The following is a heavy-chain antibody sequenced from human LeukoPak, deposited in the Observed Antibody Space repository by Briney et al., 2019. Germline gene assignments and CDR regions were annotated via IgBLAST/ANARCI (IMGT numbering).Heavy chain of an antibody. CDR3: APAYCGGDCYSYWFDP. V-gene: IGHV1-8*01. CDR1: GYTFTSYD. CDR2: MNPNSGNT. D-gene: IGHD2-21*01. Sequence: ASVKVSCKASGYTFTSYDINWVRQATGQGLEWMGWMNPNSGNTGYAQKFQGRVTMTRNTSISTAYMELSSLRSEDTAVYYCAPAYCGGDCYSYWFDPWGQGTLVTVSS. J-gene: IGHJ5*02.